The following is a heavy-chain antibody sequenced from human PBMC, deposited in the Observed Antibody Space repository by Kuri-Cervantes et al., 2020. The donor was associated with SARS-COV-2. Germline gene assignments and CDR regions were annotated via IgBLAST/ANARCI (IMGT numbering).Heavy chain of an antibody. V-gene: IGHV4-61*01. CDR1: GGSVSSGSYY. J-gene: IGHJ2*01. CDR2: IYYSGST. D-gene: IGHD5-24*01. CDR3: ARDLGQKRWLQYWYFDL. Sequence: SETLSLTCTVSGGSVSSGSYYWSWIRQPPGKGLEWIGYIYYSGSTNYNPSLKSRVTISVDTSKNQFSLKLSSVTAADTAVYYCARDLGQKRWLQYWYFDLWGRGTLVTVSS.